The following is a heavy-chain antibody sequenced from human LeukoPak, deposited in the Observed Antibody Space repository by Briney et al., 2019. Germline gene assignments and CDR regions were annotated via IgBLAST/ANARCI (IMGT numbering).Heavy chain of an antibody. CDR3: AKDGGYCSSTSCPEDNWFDP. D-gene: IGHD2-2*01. CDR2: IRYDGSNK. Sequence: GGSLRLSCAASGFTFSSYGMHWVRQAPGKGLEWVAFIRYDGSNKYYADSVKGRFTISRDNSKNTLYLQMNSLRAEDTAVYYCAKDGGYCSSTSCPEDNWFDPRGQGTLVTVSS. V-gene: IGHV3-30*02. J-gene: IGHJ5*02. CDR1: GFTFSSYG.